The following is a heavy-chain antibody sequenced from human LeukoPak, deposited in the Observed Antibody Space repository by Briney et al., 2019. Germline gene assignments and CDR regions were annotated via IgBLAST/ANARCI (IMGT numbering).Heavy chain of an antibody. CDR3: ARSPTGSGRFDY. CDR1: GFTFKNYG. Sequence: PGGSLRLSCAASGFTFKNYGMHWVRQAPGKGLEWVAVIWYDGNNKYYADSVKGRFTISGDNSKNTLYLQMNSLRAEDTAVYYCARSPTGSGRFDYWGQGTMVTVSS. D-gene: IGHD2-15*01. V-gene: IGHV3-33*08. J-gene: IGHJ4*02. CDR2: IWYDGNNK.